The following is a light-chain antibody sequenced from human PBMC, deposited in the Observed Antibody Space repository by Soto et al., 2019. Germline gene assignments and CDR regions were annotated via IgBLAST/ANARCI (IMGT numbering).Light chain of an antibody. J-gene: IGKJ2*01. Sequence: DIVMTQSPLSLPVTPGEPASISCRCSQSLLHSNGYNYLDWYLQKPGQSPQLLIYLGSSRASGVPDRFSGSGSGTEFTLKISRVEAEDVGVYYCMQALQSPATFGQGTKLEIK. CDR1: QSLLHSNGYNY. V-gene: IGKV2-28*01. CDR3: MQALQSPAT. CDR2: LGS.